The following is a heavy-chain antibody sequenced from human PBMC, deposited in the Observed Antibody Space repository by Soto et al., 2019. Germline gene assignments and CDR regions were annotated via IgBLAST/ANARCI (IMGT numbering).Heavy chain of an antibody. J-gene: IGHJ4*02. CDR1: SGSISHYF. V-gene: IGHV4-59*01. Sequence: SETLSLTCTVSSGSISHYFWSWIRQAPGKGLEWIAFKYDTGSTNYNPSLKGRVSVSVDASNTQISLTVNSVTAADTAVYYCASVGATKSANYWGQGTLVTVSS. D-gene: IGHD1-26*01. CDR2: KYDTGST. CDR3: ASVGATKSANY.